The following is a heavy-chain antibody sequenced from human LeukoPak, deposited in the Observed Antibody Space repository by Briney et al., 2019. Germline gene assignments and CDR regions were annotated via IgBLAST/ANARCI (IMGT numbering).Heavy chain of an antibody. CDR1: GFTFDDYG. Sequence: GGSLRLSCAACGFTFDDYGMSWVRQAPGKGLVWVSRINSDGSSTSYADSVKGRFTISRDNSKNTLYLQMNSLRAEDTAVYYCAKVTATTAFDYWGQGTLVTVSS. D-gene: IGHD4-17*01. J-gene: IGHJ4*02. V-gene: IGHV3-74*01. CDR3: AKVTATTAFDY. CDR2: INSDGSST.